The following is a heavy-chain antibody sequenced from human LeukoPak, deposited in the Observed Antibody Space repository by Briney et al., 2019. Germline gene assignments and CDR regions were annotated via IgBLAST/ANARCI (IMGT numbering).Heavy chain of an antibody. D-gene: IGHD1-7*01. CDR2: MNPNSGNT. CDR1: GYTFTSYD. CDR3: ARNYLVRFDY. J-gene: IGHJ4*02. Sequence: ASVKVSCKASGYTFTSYDINWVRQATGQGLEWMGWMNPNSGNTGYAQEFQGRVTMTRNTSISTAYMELSSLRSEDTAVYYCARNYLVRFDYWGQGTLVTVSS. V-gene: IGHV1-8*01.